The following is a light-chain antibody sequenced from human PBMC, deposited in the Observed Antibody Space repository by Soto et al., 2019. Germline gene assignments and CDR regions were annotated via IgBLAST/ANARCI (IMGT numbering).Light chain of an antibody. CDR3: KQSRSFPLT. CDR1: QTIMTY. V-gene: IGKV1-39*01. Sequence: DIQMTQSPSSLSASVGDEVTITCRASQTIMTYLNWYQLKPGKPPRLLIYAASSLRSGVPSRFSGSGSGADFSLTISSLQPEDVATYYCKQSRSFPLTFGGGTKVDIK. CDR2: AAS. J-gene: IGKJ4*01.